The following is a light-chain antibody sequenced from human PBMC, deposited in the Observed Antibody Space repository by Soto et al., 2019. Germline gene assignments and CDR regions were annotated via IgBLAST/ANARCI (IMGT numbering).Light chain of an antibody. CDR3: SSYTTIKTVV. CDR2: EVS. J-gene: IGLJ2*01. V-gene: IGLV2-14*01. CDR1: SSDIGTYKY. Sequence: QSALTQPASVSGSPGQSITISCTGTSSDIGTYKYVSWFLHHPGKAPKLIIFEVSNRPSGISDRFSGFKSANTAYLTISGVQPEDEADYHCSSYTTIKTVVFGGGTKPTVL.